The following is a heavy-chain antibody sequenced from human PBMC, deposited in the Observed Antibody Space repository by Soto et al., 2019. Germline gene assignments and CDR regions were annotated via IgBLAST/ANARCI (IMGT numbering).Heavy chain of an antibody. D-gene: IGHD6-13*01. J-gene: IGHJ6*02. Sequence: PGGSLRLSCAASGFTFSSYAMHWVRQAPGKGLEWVAVISYDGSNKYYTDSVKGRFTISRDNAKNTLYLQMNSLRAEDTAVYYCARAGGRGSSSCYYYYYGMDVWGQGTTVTVSS. CDR2: ISYDGSNK. V-gene: IGHV3-30-3*01. CDR3: ARAGGRGSSSCYYYYYGMDV. CDR1: GFTFSSYA.